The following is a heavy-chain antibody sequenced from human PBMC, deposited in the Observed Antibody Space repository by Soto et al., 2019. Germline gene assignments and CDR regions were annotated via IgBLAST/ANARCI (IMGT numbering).Heavy chain of an antibody. J-gene: IGHJ6*03. Sequence: GGSLRLSCAASGFTFDDYAMHWVRQAPGKGLEWVSGISWNSGSIGYADTVKGRFTISRDNAKNSLYLQMNSLRAEDTALYYCAKDVQGFYYYYYMDVWGKGTTVTVSS. D-gene: IGHD1-1*01. CDR1: GFTFDDYA. CDR3: AKDVQGFYYYYYMDV. V-gene: IGHV3-9*01. CDR2: ISWNSGSI.